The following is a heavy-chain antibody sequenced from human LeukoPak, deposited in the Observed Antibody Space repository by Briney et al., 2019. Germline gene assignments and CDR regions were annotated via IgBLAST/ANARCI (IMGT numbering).Heavy chain of an antibody. J-gene: IGHJ4*02. CDR2: INHSGST. CDR1: GGSFSGYY. CDR3: ARDVGSGSYFDY. Sequence: SETLSLTCAVYGGSFSGYYWSWIRQPPGKGLEWIGEINHSGSTNYNPSLKSRVTISVDTSKNQFSLKLSSVTAADTAVYYCARDVGSGSYFDYWGQGTLVTVSS. V-gene: IGHV4-34*01. D-gene: IGHD3-10*01.